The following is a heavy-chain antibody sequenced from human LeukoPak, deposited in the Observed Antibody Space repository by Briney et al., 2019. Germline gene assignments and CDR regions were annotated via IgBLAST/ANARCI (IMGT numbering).Heavy chain of an antibody. V-gene: IGHV3-7*01. J-gene: IGHJ4*02. CDR2: IKQDGSEK. D-gene: IGHD3-22*01. Sequence: GGSLRLSYAASGFTFSSYWMSWVRQAPGKGLEWVANIKQDGSEKYYVDSVKGRFTISRDNAKNSLYLQMNSLRAEDTAVYYCARDRAYYYDSSGSFDYWGQGTLVTVSS. CDR1: GFTFSSYW. CDR3: ARDRAYYYDSSGSFDY.